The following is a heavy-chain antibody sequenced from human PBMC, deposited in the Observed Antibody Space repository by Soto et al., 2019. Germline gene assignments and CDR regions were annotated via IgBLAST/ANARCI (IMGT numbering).Heavy chain of an antibody. Sequence: GGSLRLSCAASGFTFSSYAMSWVRQAPGKGLEWVSAISGSGGSTYYADSVKGRFTISRDNSKNTLYLQMNSLRAEDTAVYYCAKKLIRSYDILTGSFDPWGQGTLVTVSS. CDR2: ISGSGGST. CDR3: AKKLIRSYDILTGSFDP. V-gene: IGHV3-23*01. J-gene: IGHJ5*02. CDR1: GFTFSSYA. D-gene: IGHD3-9*01.